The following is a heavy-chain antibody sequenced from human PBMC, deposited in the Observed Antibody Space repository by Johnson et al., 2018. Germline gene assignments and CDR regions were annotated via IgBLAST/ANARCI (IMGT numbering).Heavy chain of an antibody. CDR2: ITSSGSTI. CDR1: GFTFSSYA. D-gene: IGHD2-2*02. Sequence: VQLVQSGGGVVQPGRSLRLSCAASGFTFSSYAMHWVRQAPGKGLEWVSYITSSGSTIYYADSVRGRFTVSRDNAKNSLYLQMNSLRAEDTAIYYCAKDVVVGCSSSSCYTSGAFDIWGQGTMVTVSS. CDR3: AKDVVVGCSSSSCYTSGAFDI. J-gene: IGHJ3*02. V-gene: IGHV3-48*03.